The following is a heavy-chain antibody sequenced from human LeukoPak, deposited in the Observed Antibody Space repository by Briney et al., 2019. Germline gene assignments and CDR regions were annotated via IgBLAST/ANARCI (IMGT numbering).Heavy chain of an antibody. V-gene: IGHV4-39*07. J-gene: IGHJ5*02. CDR1: GGSISSSSYY. Sequence: SETLSLTCTVSGGSISSSSYYWGWIRQPPEKGLEWIGSIYYSGSTYYNPSLKSRVTISVDTSKNQFSLKLSSVTAADTAVYYCAREGRGRRGSSSYNWFDPWGQGTLVTVSS. CDR2: IYYSGST. CDR3: AREGRGRRGSSSYNWFDP. D-gene: IGHD3-10*01.